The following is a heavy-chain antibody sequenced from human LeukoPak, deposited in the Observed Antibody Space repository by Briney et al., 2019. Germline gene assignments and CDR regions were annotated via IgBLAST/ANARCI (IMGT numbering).Heavy chain of an antibody. CDR1: GGSISSHY. D-gene: IGHD2-2*01. CDR3: ARDGRSQPDAFDI. CDR2: IYYSGST. J-gene: IGHJ3*02. V-gene: IGHV4-59*11. Sequence: PSETLSLTCTVSGGSISSHYWSWIRQPPGKGLEWIGYIYYSGSTNYNPSLKSRVTISVDTSKNQLSLKLSSVTAADTAVYYCARDGRSQPDAFDIWGQGTLVTVSS.